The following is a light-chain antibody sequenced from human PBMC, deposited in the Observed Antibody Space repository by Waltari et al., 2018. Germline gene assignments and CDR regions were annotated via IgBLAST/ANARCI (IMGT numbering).Light chain of an antibody. CDR1: KLGEKY. CDR3: QAWDSSTAV. Sequence: SYELTQPPSVSVSPGQTASITCSGDKLGEKYACWYQQKPGQSPFLFISQANKRPSGISGRFSGSNSGNTATLTISGTQAMDEADYYWQAWDSSTAVFGGGTRLTDL. J-gene: IGLJ3*02. CDR2: QAN. V-gene: IGLV3-1*01.